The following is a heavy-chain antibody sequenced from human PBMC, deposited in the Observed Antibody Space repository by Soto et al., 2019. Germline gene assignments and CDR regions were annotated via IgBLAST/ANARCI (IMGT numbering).Heavy chain of an antibody. D-gene: IGHD6-13*01. CDR2: IRGDGSTT. V-gene: IGHV3-74*03. J-gene: IGHJ3*02. CDR3: TRGFSSTWNNAFDI. CDR1: GFTFSTYW. Sequence: GGSLRLSCAASGFTFSTYWMHWVRQAPGRGLVWVSRIRGDGSTTKYADSVKGRFSISRDNAKNTLYLEMNSLRADDTGVYYCTRGFSSTWNNAFDIWGQGTMVTVSS.